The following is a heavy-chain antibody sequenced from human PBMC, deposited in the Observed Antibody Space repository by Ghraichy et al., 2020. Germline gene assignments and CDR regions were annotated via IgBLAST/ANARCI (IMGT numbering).Heavy chain of an antibody. Sequence: GGSLRLSCAASGFTFSNCAMHWVRQAPGKGLEWVALISNDGTSTYHADSVKGRFSISRDNSKNTLYLQMNSLRAEDTAVYYCARDHPSDIEYIYYYHYGMDGWGQGTTVTVSS. D-gene: IGHD2/OR15-2a*01. CDR1: GFTFSNCA. CDR3: ARDHPSDIEYIYYYHYGMDG. J-gene: IGHJ6*02. CDR2: ISNDGTST. V-gene: IGHV3-30*04.